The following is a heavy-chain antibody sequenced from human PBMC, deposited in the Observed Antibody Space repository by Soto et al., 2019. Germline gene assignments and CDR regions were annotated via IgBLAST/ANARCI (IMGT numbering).Heavy chain of an antibody. Sequence: ASVNVSCKASGYTLTDYNIHWVRQAPGQGLEWVGWINPNNGDTNHEQMFQGRVTMTRDTSITTAYMELSSLRSDDTAVYYCARMESGDRKDYFYYGMDVWGQGTTVTVSS. J-gene: IGHJ6*02. CDR1: GYTLTDYN. D-gene: IGHD3-10*01. CDR2: INPNNGDT. V-gene: IGHV1-2*02. CDR3: ARMESGDRKDYFYYGMDV.